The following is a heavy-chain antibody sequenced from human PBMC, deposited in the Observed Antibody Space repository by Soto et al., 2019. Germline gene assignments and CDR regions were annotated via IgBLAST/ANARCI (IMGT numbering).Heavy chain of an antibody. CDR2: IYYSGST. J-gene: IGHJ5*02. CDR3: ARVGYDILTGYYEGHNWFDP. Sequence: SETLSLTCTVSGGSISSYYWSWIRQPPGKELEWIGYIYYSGSTNYNPSLKSRVTISVDTSKNQFSLKLSSVTAADTAVYYCARVGYDILTGYYEGHNWFDPWGQGTLVTVSS. CDR1: GGSISSYY. V-gene: IGHV4-59*01. D-gene: IGHD3-9*01.